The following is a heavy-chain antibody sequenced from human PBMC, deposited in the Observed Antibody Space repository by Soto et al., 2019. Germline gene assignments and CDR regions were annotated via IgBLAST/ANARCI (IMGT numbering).Heavy chain of an antibody. CDR1: GYTFNTFG. V-gene: IGHV1-18*01. D-gene: IGHD2-8*01. J-gene: IGHJ4*01. Sequence: ASVKVSSKASGYTFNTFGITSVRQAPGQGLEWMGCVSGYSDKRDYSRKLQDRITLTADPSTTTSYMELRSLTSGATAVYYCARGWGKYFGVNDFWG. CDR2: VSGYSDKR. CDR3: ARGWGKYFGVNDF.